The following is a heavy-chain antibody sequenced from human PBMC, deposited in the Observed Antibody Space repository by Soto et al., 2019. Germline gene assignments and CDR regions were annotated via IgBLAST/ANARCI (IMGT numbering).Heavy chain of an antibody. D-gene: IGHD5-18*01. CDR1: GGSISSGGYY. J-gene: IGHJ6*02. Sequence: SETLSLTCTVSGGSISSGGYYWSWIRQHPGKGLEWIGYIYYSGSTYYNPSLKSRVTISVDTSKNQFSLKLSSVTAADTAVYYCARDPSWLTPPTNYYYYGMDVWGQGTTVTV. CDR2: IYYSGST. V-gene: IGHV4-31*03. CDR3: ARDPSWLTPPTNYYYYGMDV.